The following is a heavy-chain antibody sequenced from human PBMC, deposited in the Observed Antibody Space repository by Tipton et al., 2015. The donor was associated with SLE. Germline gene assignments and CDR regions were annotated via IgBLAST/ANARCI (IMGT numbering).Heavy chain of an antibody. V-gene: IGHV4-39*07. CDR3: AGMSYPREGYFDY. CDR1: GGSISSSSYY. CDR2: IYYSGST. Sequence: TLSLTCTVSGGSISSSSYYWGWIRQPPGKGLEWIGSIYYSGSTYYNPSLKSRVTISVDTSKNQFSLKLSSVTAADTAVYYCAGMSYPREGYFDYLGQGTLVTVSS. D-gene: IGHD1-26*01. J-gene: IGHJ4*02.